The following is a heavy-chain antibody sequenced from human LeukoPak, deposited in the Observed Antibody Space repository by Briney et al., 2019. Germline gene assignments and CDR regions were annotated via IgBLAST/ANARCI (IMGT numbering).Heavy chain of an antibody. V-gene: IGHV5-51*01. CDR1: GYTFTTYW. Sequence: GESLKISRKGSGYTFTTYWIAWVRQMPGKGLGWVGIIYPGDYDTRYSPSFQGQVTISADKSISTAYLQWSKLKASDTAMYYCARNYGSGNYYTPSDYWGQGTLVTVSS. CDR3: ARNYGSGNYYTPSDY. J-gene: IGHJ4*02. CDR2: IYPGDYDT. D-gene: IGHD3-10*01.